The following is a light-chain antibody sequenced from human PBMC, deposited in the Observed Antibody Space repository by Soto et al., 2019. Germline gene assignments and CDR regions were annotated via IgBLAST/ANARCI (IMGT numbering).Light chain of an antibody. J-gene: IGKJ5*01. CDR1: QSVKTF. V-gene: IGKV3-11*01. CDR3: QQRSNWPPIT. Sequence: EIVLTQSPATVSLSPGERATLPCRASQSVKTFLVWYQHRPGQAPRVLIYDASHRATGIPARFSGSGSGTDFTLTISSLEPEDAALYYCQQRSNWPPITFGQGTRLEIK. CDR2: DAS.